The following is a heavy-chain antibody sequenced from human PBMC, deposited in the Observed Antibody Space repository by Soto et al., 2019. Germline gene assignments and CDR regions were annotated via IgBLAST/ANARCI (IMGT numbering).Heavy chain of an antibody. J-gene: IGHJ4*01. D-gene: IGHD2-21*02. CDR1: GFTFSNAW. V-gene: IGHV3-15*01. CDR2: IKSKTDGGTT. Sequence: PGGSLRLSCAASGFTFSNAWMSWVRQAPGKGPEWVGRIKSKTDGGTTDYAAPVKGRFTISRDDSKNTLYLQMNSLKTEDTAVYYCATDSIGTAINLFDFWGQGTLVTVSS. CDR3: ATDSIGTAINLFDF.